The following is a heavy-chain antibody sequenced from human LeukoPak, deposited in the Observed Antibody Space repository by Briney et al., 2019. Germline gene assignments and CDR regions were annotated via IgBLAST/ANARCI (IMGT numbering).Heavy chain of an antibody. J-gene: IGHJ5*02. CDR3: ASRGT. V-gene: IGHV3-66*01. CDR1: GFTVTSDY. Sequence: SGGSLRLSCAVSGFTVTSDYMSWVRQAPGQGLDWASIIHRDSRTFYADSVKGRFTISRDNSKNTLYLQLSSLRVEDTAVYYCASRGTWGQGTLVTVSS. CDR2: IHRDSRT. D-gene: IGHD3-10*01.